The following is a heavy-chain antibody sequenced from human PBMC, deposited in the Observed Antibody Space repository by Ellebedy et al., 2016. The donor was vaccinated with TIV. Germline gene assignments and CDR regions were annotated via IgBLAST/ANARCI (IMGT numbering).Heavy chain of an antibody. Sequence: GESLKISXAASGFTFSPYWMHWVRQAPGKGLVWVSRIDHDGSGTRYADSVKGRFTISRDNAKNTVYLQMNSLRAEDTAVYYCARDANIGASGKLWDYWGQGTLVTVSS. J-gene: IGHJ4*02. CDR1: GFTFSPYW. CDR2: IDHDGSGT. CDR3: ARDANIGASGKLWDY. D-gene: IGHD6-13*01. V-gene: IGHV3-74*01.